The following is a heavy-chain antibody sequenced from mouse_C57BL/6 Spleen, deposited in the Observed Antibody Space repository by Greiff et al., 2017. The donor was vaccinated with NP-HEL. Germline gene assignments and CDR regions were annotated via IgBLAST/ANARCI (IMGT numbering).Heavy chain of an antibody. V-gene: IGHV2-9-1*01. Sequence: QVQLKESGPGLVAPSQSLSITCTVSGFSLTSYAISWVRQPPGKGLEWLGVLWTGGGTDYNSALKSRLSISKDNSKSQVFLKMNSLQTDDTARYYCARSGDYYAMDYWGQGTSVTVSS. J-gene: IGHJ4*01. CDR1: GFSLTSYA. CDR3: ARSGDYYAMDY. CDR2: LWTGGGT.